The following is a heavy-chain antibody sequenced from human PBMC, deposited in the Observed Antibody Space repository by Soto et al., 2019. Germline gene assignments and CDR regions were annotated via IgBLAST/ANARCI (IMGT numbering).Heavy chain of an antibody. V-gene: IGHV3-74*01. CDR1: GFTFSSYW. Sequence: PGESLKISCAASGFTFSSYWMHWVRQAPGKGLVWVSRINSDGSSTSYADSVKGRFTISRDNARNTLYLQMNSLRAEDTAVYYCARGPDYYDSSGYHYWGQGTLVTVSS. CDR3: ARGPDYYDSSGYHY. CDR2: INSDGSST. D-gene: IGHD3-22*01. J-gene: IGHJ4*02.